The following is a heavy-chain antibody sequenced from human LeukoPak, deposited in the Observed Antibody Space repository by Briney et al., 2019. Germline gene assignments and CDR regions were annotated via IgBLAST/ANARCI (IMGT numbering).Heavy chain of an antibody. CDR1: GFTFSSYA. Sequence: GGSLRLSCAASGFTFSSYAMSWVRQAPGKGLEWVSAISGSGGSTYYADSVKGRFTISRDNSKNTLYLQMNSLRAEDTAVYYCAKHPSMIVALLIFDIWDQGTMVTVSS. J-gene: IGHJ3*02. D-gene: IGHD3-22*01. V-gene: IGHV3-23*01. CDR2: ISGSGGST. CDR3: AKHPSMIVALLIFDI.